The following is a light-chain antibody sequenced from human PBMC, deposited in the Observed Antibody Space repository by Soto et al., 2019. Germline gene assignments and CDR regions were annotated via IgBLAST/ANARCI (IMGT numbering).Light chain of an antibody. CDR3: QQYVTSPAIT. V-gene: IGKV3-20*01. CDR1: ESVGDN. Sequence: EIVLTQSPGALSLSPGERATFSCWPIESVGDNLAWNQKKPGQAPRLLIYGARKRTSGTPDRFSGTGSETAFTLAISRLEPGDFAVYYCQQYVTSPAITFGQGTRLEIK. J-gene: IGKJ5*01. CDR2: GAR.